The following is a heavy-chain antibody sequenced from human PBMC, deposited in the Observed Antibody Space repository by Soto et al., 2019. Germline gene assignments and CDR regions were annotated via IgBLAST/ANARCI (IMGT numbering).Heavy chain of an antibody. V-gene: IGHV3-23*01. CDR2: MSGSGDNT. J-gene: IGHJ5*02. CDR3: ARSGLGRSGSWLENWFDL. Sequence: EVQLLESGGGLVQPGGSLRLSCAASGFTFSTYGMSWVRQAPGKGLEWVSVMSGSGDNTYYADSVKGRFTMSRDTSKNTLYRQMNSLRAEDTAIYYCARSGLGRSGSWLENWFDLWGQGTLVTVSS. D-gene: IGHD6-13*01. CDR1: GFTFSTYG.